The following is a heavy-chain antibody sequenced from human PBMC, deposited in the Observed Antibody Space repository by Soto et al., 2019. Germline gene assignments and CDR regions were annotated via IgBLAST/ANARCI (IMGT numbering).Heavy chain of an antibody. CDR1: GFTFSNYW. CDR2: ISQDGSEK. J-gene: IGHJ4*02. V-gene: IGHV3-7*01. CDR3: VTTQSFDY. Sequence: EVQVVESGGGLVQPGGSLKLSCVASGFTFSNYWMSWVRQAPGKGLEWVANISQDGSEKNFVDSVKGRFTISRDNAKNSVDLQMNSLRAEDTAIYYCVTTQSFDYWGQGTLVTVSS.